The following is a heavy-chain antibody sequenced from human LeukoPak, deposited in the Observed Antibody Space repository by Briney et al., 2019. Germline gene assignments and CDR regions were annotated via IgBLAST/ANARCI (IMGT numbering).Heavy chain of an antibody. CDR2: ISYDGSNK. D-gene: IGHD6-13*01. J-gene: IGHJ4*02. CDR3: ARGANIAAAGDPFDY. V-gene: IGHV3-30-3*01. Sequence: GGSLRLSCAASGFTFSRYWMSWVRRAPGKGLEWVAVISYDGSNKYYADSVKGRFTISRDNSKSTLYLRMNSLRAEDTAVYYCARGANIAAAGDPFDYWGQGTLVTVSS. CDR1: GFTFSRYW.